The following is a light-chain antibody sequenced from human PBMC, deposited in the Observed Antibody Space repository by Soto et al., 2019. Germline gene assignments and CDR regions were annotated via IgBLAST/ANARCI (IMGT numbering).Light chain of an antibody. J-gene: IGKJ4*01. CDR1: QNVYNN. CDR2: DAS. V-gene: IGKV3-15*01. Sequence: EIVITHSAATLSVSPGEGATLFCKASQNVYNNLAWYQQRPGQPPRLLIYDASTRATGISARFSGSGYGTEFTLTISSLQSEDFAVYFCQQCRNWPLTFGGGTKVDIK. CDR3: QQCRNWPLT.